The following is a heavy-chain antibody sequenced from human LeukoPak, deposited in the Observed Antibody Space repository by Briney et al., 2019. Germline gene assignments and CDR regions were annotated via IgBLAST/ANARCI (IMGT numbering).Heavy chain of an antibody. CDR3: AKDNSAVVARGGDY. D-gene: IGHD2/OR15-2a*01. V-gene: IGHV3-23*01. CDR1: GFTLSSYA. Sequence: GGSLRLSCAASGFTLSSYAMSWVRQAPGKGLEWVSVISGSGGSTSYADSVKGRFTISRDNSKNTLYLQMNSLRAEDTAVYYCAKDNSAVVARGGDYWGQGTLVTVSS. J-gene: IGHJ4*02. CDR2: ISGSGGST.